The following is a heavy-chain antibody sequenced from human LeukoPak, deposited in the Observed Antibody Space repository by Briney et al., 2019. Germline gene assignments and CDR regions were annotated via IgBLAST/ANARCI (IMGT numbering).Heavy chain of an antibody. CDR1: GFTFSSYA. CDR3: ATQPDFWSGYSDDY. J-gene: IGHJ4*02. V-gene: IGHV3-23*01. D-gene: IGHD3-3*01. Sequence: GGSLRLSCAASGFTFSSYAMSWVRQAPGKGLEWVSAISGSGGSTYYADSVKGRFTISRDNSKNTLYLQMNSLRAEDTAVYYSATQPDFWSGYSDDYWGQGTLVTVSS. CDR2: ISGSGGST.